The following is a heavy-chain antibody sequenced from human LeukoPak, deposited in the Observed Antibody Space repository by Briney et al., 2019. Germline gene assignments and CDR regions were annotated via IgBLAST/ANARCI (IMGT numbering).Heavy chain of an antibody. J-gene: IGHJ4*02. CDR2: IKEDGSAT. D-gene: IGHD6-13*01. CDR1: GFTLNTYA. V-gene: IGHV3-7*04. Sequence: PGGSLRLSCAASGFTLNTYAMSWVRQAPGKGLEWVANIKEDGSATYYVDSVRGRFTISRDTAKSSLYLEMKYLGVDDTAVYYCARLGAASAGALDNWGQGTPVTVSS. CDR3: ARLGAASAGALDN.